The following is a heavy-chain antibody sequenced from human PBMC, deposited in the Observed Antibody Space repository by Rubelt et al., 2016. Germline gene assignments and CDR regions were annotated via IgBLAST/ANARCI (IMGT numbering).Heavy chain of an antibody. CDR2: GST. Sequence: GSTSSNPSVKSRLTISLDTSKNQFSLNLSSVTAADTALYFCARGRSGSTWSYFDRWGQGTLVTVSS. D-gene: IGHD6-13*01. V-gene: IGHV4-59*09. J-gene: IGHJ4*02. CDR3: ARGRSGSTWSYFDR.